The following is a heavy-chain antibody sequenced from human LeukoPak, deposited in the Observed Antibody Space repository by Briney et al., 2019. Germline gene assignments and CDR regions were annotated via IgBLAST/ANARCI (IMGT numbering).Heavy chain of an antibody. V-gene: IGHV4-34*01. Sequence: SETLSLTCAVYGGSFGGYYWSWIRQPPGKGLEWIGEINHSGSTNYNPSLKSRVTISVDTSKNQFSLKLSSVTAADTAVYYCASLYGSSGGLYYYYMDVWGKGTTVTVSS. J-gene: IGHJ6*03. CDR1: GGSFGGYY. CDR3: ASLYGSSGGLYYYYMDV. CDR2: INHSGST. D-gene: IGHD6-6*01.